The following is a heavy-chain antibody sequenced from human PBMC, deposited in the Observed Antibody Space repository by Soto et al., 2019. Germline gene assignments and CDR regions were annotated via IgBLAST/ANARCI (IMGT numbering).Heavy chain of an antibody. Sequence: ASVKVSCKASGYTFTSYDINWVRQATGQGLQWMGWMNPNSGNTGYAQKFQGRVAMTRNTSISTAYMELSSLRSEDTAVYYCARGHIQSYTAMVCWGQGTLVTVSS. CDR2: MNPNSGNT. V-gene: IGHV1-8*01. CDR1: GYTFTSYD. CDR3: ARGHIQSYTAMVC. J-gene: IGHJ4*02. D-gene: IGHD5-18*01.